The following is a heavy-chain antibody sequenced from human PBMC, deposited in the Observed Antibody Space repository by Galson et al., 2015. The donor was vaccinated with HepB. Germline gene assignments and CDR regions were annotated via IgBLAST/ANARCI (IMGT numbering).Heavy chain of an antibody. D-gene: IGHD3-22*01. J-gene: IGHJ5*02. CDR3: AKGRIYDSSGYRDWFDP. CDR2: ISGSGGST. Sequence: SLRLSCAASGFTFSSYAMSWVRQAPGKGLEWVSAISGSGGSTYYADSVKGRFTISRDNSKNTLYLQMNSLRAEDTAVYYCAKGRIYDSSGYRDWFDPWGQGTLVTVSS. V-gene: IGHV3-23*01. CDR1: GFTFSSYA.